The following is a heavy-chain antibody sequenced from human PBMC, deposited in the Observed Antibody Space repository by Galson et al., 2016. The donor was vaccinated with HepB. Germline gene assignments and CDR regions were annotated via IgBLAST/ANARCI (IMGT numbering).Heavy chain of an antibody. CDR3: ANLGSGSFRWYFYGMEV. D-gene: IGHD3-10*01. Sequence: SLRLSCAASGFTFSNFAMPWVRQAPGKGLEWLSGISGKGDSTYYEDSVKGRFTESRDNSKNTLHLHMNSLRVDDTAVYYCANLGSGSFRWYFYGMEVWGKGTTVTVPS. CDR2: ISGKGDST. CDR1: GFTFSNFA. J-gene: IGHJ6*04. V-gene: IGHV3-23*01.